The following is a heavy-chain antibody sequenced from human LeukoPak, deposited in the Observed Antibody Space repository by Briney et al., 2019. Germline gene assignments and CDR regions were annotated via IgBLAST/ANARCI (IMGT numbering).Heavy chain of an antibody. V-gene: IGHV1-69*13. J-gene: IGHJ6*02. D-gene: IGHD6-19*01. CDR2: IIPIFGTA. CDR3: ARDLVAGDYYYYYGMDV. Sequence: ASVKVSCKASGGTFSSYAISWVRQAPGQGLEWMGGIIPIFGTANSAQKFQGRVTITADESTSTAYMELSSLRSEDTAVYYCARDLVAGDYYYYYGMDVWGQGTTVTVSS. CDR1: GGTFSSYA.